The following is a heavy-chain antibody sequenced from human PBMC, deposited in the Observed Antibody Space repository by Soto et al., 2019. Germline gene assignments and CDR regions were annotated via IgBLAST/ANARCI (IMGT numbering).Heavy chain of an antibody. CDR3: AKVDRYSSGWSYYAPEYYYYPMDV. D-gene: IGHD6-19*01. Sequence: EVQLLESGGDLVQPGGSLRLSYDASGFTFDIYALSWVRQTPGKGLEWVAAISGSGDYTYYTDSVKGRFTISRDNSKNTLSLQMNNMRVEDTAIYYCAKVDRYSSGWSYYAPEYYYYPMDVWGQGTTVTVSS. CDR2: ISGSGDYT. CDR1: GFTFDIYA. J-gene: IGHJ6*02. V-gene: IGHV3-23*01.